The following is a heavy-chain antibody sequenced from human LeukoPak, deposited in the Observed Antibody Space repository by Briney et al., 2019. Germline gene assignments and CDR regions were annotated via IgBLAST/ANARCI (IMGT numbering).Heavy chain of an antibody. J-gene: IGHJ4*02. CDR2: IRQDGSEK. Sequence: PGGSLRLSCEVSGFTFTDYWMNWVRQAPGKGPEWVASIRQDGSEKTYVDSVKGRFTISRDNTKNSLSLQLNGLRAEDTAVYYCARGGYYYDSSGYFWGQGTLVTVSS. D-gene: IGHD3-22*01. V-gene: IGHV3-7*01. CDR1: GFTFTDYW. CDR3: ARGGYYYDSSGYF.